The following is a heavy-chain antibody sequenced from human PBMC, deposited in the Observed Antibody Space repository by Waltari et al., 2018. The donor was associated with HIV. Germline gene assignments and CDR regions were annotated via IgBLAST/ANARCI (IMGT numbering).Heavy chain of an antibody. CDR3: ARGGGPNSTGH. CDR2: INPKSGGT. CDR1: GYRFTSYY. D-gene: IGHD3-16*01. Sequence: QVQLMQSGAEVKKLGSSVKVSCEASGYRFTSYYIDWVRQARGQGLEWMGWINPKSGGTNYARRLEGEVSLTRDTYINTVFLEFNRLTLDDTAFYYCARGGGPNSTGHWGQGTLITVSS. V-gene: IGHV1-2*02. J-gene: IGHJ4*02.